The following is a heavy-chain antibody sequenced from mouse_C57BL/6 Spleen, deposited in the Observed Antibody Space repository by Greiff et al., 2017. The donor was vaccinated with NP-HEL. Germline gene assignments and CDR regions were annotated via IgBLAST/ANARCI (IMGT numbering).Heavy chain of an antibody. CDR2: ISSGGDYI. V-gene: IGHV5-9-1*02. D-gene: IGHD1-1*01. CDR1: GFTFSSYA. Sequence: EVQLVESGEGLVKPGGSLKLSCAASGFTFSSYAMSWVRQTPEKRLEWVAYISSGGDYIYYADTVKGRFTISRDNARNTLYLQMSRLKSEDTAMYYCTSDYYGSSPYAMDYWGQGTSVTVSS. J-gene: IGHJ4*01. CDR3: TSDYYGSSPYAMDY.